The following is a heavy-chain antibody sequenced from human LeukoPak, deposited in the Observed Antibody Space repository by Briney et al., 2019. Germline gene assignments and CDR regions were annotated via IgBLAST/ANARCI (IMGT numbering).Heavy chain of an antibody. J-gene: IGHJ6*03. CDR1: GYTFTSYG. Sequence: GASVKVSCKASGYTFTSYGISWVRQAPGQGLEWMGWISAYNGNTNYAQKLQGRVTMTTDTSTSTAYMELRSLRSDDTAVYYCARVDMYYDFWSGAYYYYMDVWGKGTTVTVSS. D-gene: IGHD3-3*01. CDR2: ISAYNGNT. V-gene: IGHV1-18*01. CDR3: ARVDMYYDFWSGAYYYYMDV.